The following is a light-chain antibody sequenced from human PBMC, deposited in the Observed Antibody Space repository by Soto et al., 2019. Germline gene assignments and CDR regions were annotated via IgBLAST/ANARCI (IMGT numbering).Light chain of an antibody. Sequence: SRRSASVGDRVTINCRASQSISSWLAWYQQKPGKAPKLLIYKASTLKSGVPSRFSGSGSGTEFTLTISSLQPDDFATYYCQHYNIYSEAFGHGTKVAI. CDR2: KAS. CDR3: QHYNIYSEA. J-gene: IGKJ1*01. V-gene: IGKV1-5*03. CDR1: QSISSW.